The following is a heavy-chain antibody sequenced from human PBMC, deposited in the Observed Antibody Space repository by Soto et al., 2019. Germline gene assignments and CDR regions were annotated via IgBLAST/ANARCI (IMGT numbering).Heavy chain of an antibody. CDR2: IYISGST. V-gene: IGHV4-4*07. CDR3: VRDCSGGGCYSDYGMDV. Sequence: QVQLQESGPGLVKPSETLSLTCTVSGESISSYYWSWIRQPAGKGLEWIGRIYISGSTDYTPSLKSRVSMSVDRSKNQFSLKLTSVTAADTAVYYCVRDCSGGGCYSDYGMDVWGQGTTVTVSS. CDR1: GESISSYY. D-gene: IGHD2-15*01. J-gene: IGHJ6*02.